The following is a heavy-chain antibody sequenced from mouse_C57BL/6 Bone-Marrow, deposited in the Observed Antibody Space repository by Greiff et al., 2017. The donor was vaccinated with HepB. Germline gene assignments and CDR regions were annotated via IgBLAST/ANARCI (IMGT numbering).Heavy chain of an antibody. J-gene: IGHJ3*01. CDR3: ARDPYYGSSRFAY. D-gene: IGHD1-1*01. V-gene: IGHV5-4*01. CDR1: GFTFSSYA. CDR2: ISDGGSYT. Sequence: EVKLMESGGGLVKPGGSLKLSCAASGFTFSSYAMSWVRQTPEKRLEWVATISDGGSYTYYPDNVKGRFTISRDNAKNNLYLQMSHLKSEDTAMYYCARDPYYGSSRFAYWGQGTLVTVSA.